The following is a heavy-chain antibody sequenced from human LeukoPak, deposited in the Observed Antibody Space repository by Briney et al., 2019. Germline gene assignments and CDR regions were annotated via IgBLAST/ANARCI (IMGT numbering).Heavy chain of an antibody. V-gene: IGHV3-23*01. CDR1: GFTFSSYG. Sequence: PGGPLRLSCVVSGFTFSSYGMTWVRQAPGKGLEWVSSISGTGADTFYADSVKGRVTISRDNSKDTLYLQTNSLRAEDTAVYYCAKDRYSSGWFGGNFFDYWGQGTLVTCSS. D-gene: IGHD6-13*01. CDR3: AKDRYSSGWFGGNFFDY. CDR2: ISGTGADT. J-gene: IGHJ4*02.